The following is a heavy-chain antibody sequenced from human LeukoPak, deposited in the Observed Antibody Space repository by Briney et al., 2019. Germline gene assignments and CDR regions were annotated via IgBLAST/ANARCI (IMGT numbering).Heavy chain of an antibody. CDR2: IYDSGST. CDR1: DASISGSGYY. D-gene: IGHD1-26*01. CDR3: AKSGGYGLIDY. V-gene: IGHV4-39*01. J-gene: IGHJ4*02. Sequence: PSETLSLTCTLSDASISGSGYYWGWIRQPPGKGLEWIGNIYDSGSTYYNASLQSRVTISIDTSKNQFSLRLSSVTAADTAMYYCAKSGGYGLIDYWGQGTLVTVSS.